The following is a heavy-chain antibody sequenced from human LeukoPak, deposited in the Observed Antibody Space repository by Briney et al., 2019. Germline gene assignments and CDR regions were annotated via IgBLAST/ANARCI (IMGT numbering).Heavy chain of an antibody. J-gene: IGHJ4*02. CDR3: ARELVDYDFWSGYYPKYYFDY. CDR2: INHSGST. CDR1: GYSISSGYY. V-gene: IGHV4-34*01. D-gene: IGHD3-3*01. Sequence: PSETLSLTCAVSGYSISSGYYWSWIRQPPGKGLEWIGEINHSGSTNYNPSLKSRVTISVDTSKNQFSLKLSSVTAADTAVYYCARELVDYDFWSGYYPKYYFDYWGQGTLVTVSS.